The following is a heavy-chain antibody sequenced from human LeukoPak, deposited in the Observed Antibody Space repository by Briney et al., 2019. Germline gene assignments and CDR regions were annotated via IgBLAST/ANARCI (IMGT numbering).Heavy chain of an antibody. CDR1: GFTFSSYG. D-gene: IGHD2-2*01. V-gene: IGHV3-30*18. CDR2: ISYDGSNK. Sequence: GRSLRLSCAASGFTFSSYGMHWVRQAPGKGLEWVAVISYDGSNKYYADSVKGRFTISRDNSKNTLYLQMNSLRAEDTAVYYCAKVFGVVPAAIVGTNWFDPWGQGTLVTVSS. J-gene: IGHJ5*02. CDR3: AKVFGVVPAAIVGTNWFDP.